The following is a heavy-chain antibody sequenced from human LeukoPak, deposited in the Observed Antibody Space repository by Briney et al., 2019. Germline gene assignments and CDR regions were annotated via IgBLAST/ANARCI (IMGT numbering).Heavy chain of an antibody. CDR1: GGSVSNYY. CDR2: VYYTGRT. J-gene: IGHJ4*02. Sequence: PSETLSLTCSVSGGSVSNYYWSWIRQPPGKGLEWIVYVYYTGRTNYNPSLKSRVTMFEDKSKNQFSLRLYSVTVADTAVYYCARHFAYSSSSYFDYWGQGSLVTVSS. V-gene: IGHV4-59*08. D-gene: IGHD6-6*01. CDR3: ARHFAYSSSSYFDY.